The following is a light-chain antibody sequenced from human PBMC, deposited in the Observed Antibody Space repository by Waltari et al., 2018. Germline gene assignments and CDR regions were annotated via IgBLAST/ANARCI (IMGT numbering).Light chain of an antibody. Sequence: IQLTQSPSSLSASVGDRVTITCRSSQGISTYLAWYQQKPGEAPKLLIYAASTLQSGVPSRFSGSGSGTDFTPTISSLQPEDFATYYCQQLYTYPYTFGQGTKLEIK. CDR3: QQLYTYPYT. J-gene: IGKJ2*01. CDR2: AAS. CDR1: QGISTY. V-gene: IGKV1-9*01.